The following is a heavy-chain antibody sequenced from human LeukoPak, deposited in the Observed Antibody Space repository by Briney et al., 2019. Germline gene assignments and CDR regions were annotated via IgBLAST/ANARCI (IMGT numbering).Heavy chain of an antibody. CDR3: ARVDYDSSGYYFAY. D-gene: IGHD3-22*01. CDR1: GFTFDDYA. J-gene: IGHJ4*02. CDR2: INWNGGST. Sequence: GGSLRLSCAASGFTFDDYAMHWVRQAPGKGLEWVSGINWNGGSTGYADSVKGRFTISRDNAKNSLYLQMNSLRAEDTALYHCARVDYDSSGYYFAYWGQGTLVTVSS. V-gene: IGHV3-20*01.